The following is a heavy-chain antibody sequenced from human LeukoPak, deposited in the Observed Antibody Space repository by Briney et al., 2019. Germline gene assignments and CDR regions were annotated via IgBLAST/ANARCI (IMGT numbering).Heavy chain of an antibody. J-gene: IGHJ4*02. D-gene: IGHD2-15*01. V-gene: IGHV3-64*01. Sequence: GGSLRLSCAASGFTFSSYAMHWVRQAPGKGLEYVSAISSNGGSTYYANPVKGRFTISRDNSKNTLYLQMGSLRAEDMAVYYCAREVVAAKLYYFDYWGQGTLVTVSS. CDR2: ISSNGGST. CDR1: GFTFSSYA. CDR3: AREVVAAKLYYFDY.